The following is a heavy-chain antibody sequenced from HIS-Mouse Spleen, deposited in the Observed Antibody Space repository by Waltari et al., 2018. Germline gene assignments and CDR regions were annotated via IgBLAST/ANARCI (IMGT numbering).Heavy chain of an antibody. CDR2: ISYSGST. J-gene: IGHJ2*01. Sequence: QLQLQESGPGLVKPSETLSLTCTVSGGSISSSSYYWGWIRQPPGKGLGGIGSISYSGSTYSNPSLNSRVTISVDTSKNQVSLKLSSVTAADTAVYYCAREIPYSSSWYDWYFDLWGRGTLVTVSS. V-gene: IGHV4-39*07. D-gene: IGHD6-13*01. CDR3: AREIPYSSSWYDWYFDL. CDR1: GGSISSSSYY.